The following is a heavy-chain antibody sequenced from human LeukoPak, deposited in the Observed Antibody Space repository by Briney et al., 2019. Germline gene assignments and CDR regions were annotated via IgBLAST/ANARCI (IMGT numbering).Heavy chain of an antibody. D-gene: IGHD5-12*01. CDR3: ARDGVATTPYDY. Sequence: GGSLRLSCAASGFTFSNYCMHWVRQAPGKGLVWVSYIVGKGGAAHYPASVKGRFPISRDNTKNTLYLQMDSLRADDTAVYYCARDGVATTPYDYWGQGTLVTVSS. CDR1: GFTFSNYC. CDR2: IVGKGGAA. J-gene: IGHJ4*02. V-gene: IGHV3-74*01.